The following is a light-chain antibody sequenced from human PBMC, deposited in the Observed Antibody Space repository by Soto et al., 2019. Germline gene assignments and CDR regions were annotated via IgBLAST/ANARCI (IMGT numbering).Light chain of an antibody. J-gene: IGKJ1*01. CDR2: AAS. CDR3: QQYYSYPWT. CDR1: QGISSY. Sequence: AIRMTQSPSSLSASTGDRVTNTCRASQGISSYLAWYQQKPGKAPKLLIYAASTLQSGVPSRFSGSGSGTDFTLTIGCLQSEDFATYYCQQYYSYPWTFGQGTKVEIK. V-gene: IGKV1-8*01.